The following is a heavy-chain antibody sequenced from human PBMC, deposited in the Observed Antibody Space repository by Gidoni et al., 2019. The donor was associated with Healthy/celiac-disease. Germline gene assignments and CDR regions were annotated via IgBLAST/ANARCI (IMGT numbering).Heavy chain of an antibody. J-gene: IGHJ6*02. D-gene: IGHD2-2*01. CDR3: AKLGPYCSSTSCYLEGYSGMDV. CDR1: VFTCSSYA. Sequence: EVQLLESGGGLVQPGGSLRLSCAASVFTCSSYAMSWVRQAPGKGLEWVSGIRGSGGSTSYADSVKGRFTISRDNSKNTLYLQMNSLRAEDTAVYYWAKLGPYCSSTSCYLEGYSGMDVWGQGTTVTVSS. V-gene: IGHV3-23*01. CDR2: IRGSGGST.